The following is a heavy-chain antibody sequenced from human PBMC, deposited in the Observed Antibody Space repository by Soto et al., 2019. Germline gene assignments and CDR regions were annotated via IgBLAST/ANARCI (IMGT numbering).Heavy chain of an antibody. CDR3: ATGSGYDDYYYGMDV. D-gene: IGHD5-12*01. V-gene: IGHV5-51*01. J-gene: IGHJ6*02. Sequence: PGESLKISCKGSGYSFTSYWIGWVRQMPGKGPEWMGIIYPGDSDTRYSPSFQGQVTISADKSISTAYLQWSSLKASDTAMYYCATGSGYDDYYYGMDVWGQGTTVTVSS. CDR2: IYPGDSDT. CDR1: GYSFTSYW.